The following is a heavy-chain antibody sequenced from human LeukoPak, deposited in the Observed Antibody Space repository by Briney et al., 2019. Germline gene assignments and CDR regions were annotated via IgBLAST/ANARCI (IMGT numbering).Heavy chain of an antibody. J-gene: IGHJ6*03. CDR3: AKEGEPSAYYYYYMDV. V-gene: IGHV3-30*02. CDR2: IRYDGSNK. Sequence: PGGSLRLSCAASGFTFSSYAMHWVRQAPGKGLEWVAFIRYDGSNKYYTDSVKGRFTISRDNSRNTLFLQMNSLRTEDTAVYYGAKEGEPSAYYYYYMDVWGKGTTVTVSS. D-gene: IGHD1-14*01. CDR1: GFTFSSYA.